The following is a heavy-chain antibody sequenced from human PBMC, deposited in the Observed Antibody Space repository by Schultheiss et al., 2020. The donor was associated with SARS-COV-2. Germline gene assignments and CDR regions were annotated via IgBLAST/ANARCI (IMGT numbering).Heavy chain of an antibody. J-gene: IGHJ4*02. CDR1: GYTFTSYD. D-gene: IGHD3-10*01. Sequence: ASVKVSCKASGYTFTSYDINWVRQATGQGLEWMGWMNPNSGNTGYAQKFQGRVTMTRNTSISTAYMELSSLRSDDKAVYYCARVGLGFGDPRHFDYWGQGTLVTVSS. V-gene: IGHV1-8*01. CDR2: MNPNSGNT. CDR3: ARVGLGFGDPRHFDY.